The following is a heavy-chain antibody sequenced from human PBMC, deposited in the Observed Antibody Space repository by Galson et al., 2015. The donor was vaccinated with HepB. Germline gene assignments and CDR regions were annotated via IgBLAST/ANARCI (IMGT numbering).Heavy chain of an antibody. CDR2: FDPEDGET. J-gene: IGHJ4*02. CDR3: ATVSSYSSGWRFDY. Sequence: SVKVSCKVSGYTLTELSMHWVRQAPGKGLEWMGGFDPEDGETIYAQKFQGRVTMTEDTSTDTAYMELSSLRSEDTAVYYCATVSSYSSGWRFDYWGQGTLVTVSS. CDR1: GYTLTELS. V-gene: IGHV1-24*01. D-gene: IGHD6-19*01.